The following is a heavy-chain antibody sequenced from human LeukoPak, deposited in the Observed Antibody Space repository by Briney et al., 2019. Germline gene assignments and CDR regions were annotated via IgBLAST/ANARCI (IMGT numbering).Heavy chain of an antibody. V-gene: IGHV4-59*01. CDR2: IYFTGTT. J-gene: IGHJ6*02. CDR1: GGSIGSYY. Sequence: SETLSLTCAVSGGSIGSYYWRWLRQPPGRALEWIGYIYFTGTTNYNPSLKSRVTISVDTSRNQFSLSLTSVTAADTAVYYCAREDPQTRVPEGLDVWGQGTTVTVSS. D-gene: IGHD4/OR15-4a*01. CDR3: AREDPQTRVPEGLDV.